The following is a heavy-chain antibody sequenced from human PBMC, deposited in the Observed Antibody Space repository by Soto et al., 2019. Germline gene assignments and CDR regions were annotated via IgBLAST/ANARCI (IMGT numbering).Heavy chain of an antibody. Sequence: ASVKVSCKVSGYTLTELSMHWVRQAPGKGLEWMGDFDPEDGETIYAQKFQGRVTMTEDTSTDTAYMELSSLRSEDTAVYYCATDLTGFGELFNYWGQGTLVTVSS. CDR3: ATDLTGFGELFNY. V-gene: IGHV1-24*01. CDR2: FDPEDGET. CDR1: GYTLTELS. D-gene: IGHD3-10*01. J-gene: IGHJ4*02.